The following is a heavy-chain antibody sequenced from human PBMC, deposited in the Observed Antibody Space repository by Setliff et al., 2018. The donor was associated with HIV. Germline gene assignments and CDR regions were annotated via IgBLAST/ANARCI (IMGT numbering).Heavy chain of an antibody. CDR3: ARHDTEYSSYPIDY. D-gene: IGHD6-6*01. V-gene: IGHV4-39*01. CDR2: IYYSGSTYYYGGST. J-gene: IGHJ4*02. CDR1: GGSISSSIYY. Sequence: PSETLSLTCTVSGGSISSSIYYWGWIRQPPGKGLEWIGFIYYSGSTYYYGGSTYYNPSLKRRVTISVDTSNNQFSLKLSSVTAADTAVYYCARHDTEYSSYPIDYWGQGNLVTVSS.